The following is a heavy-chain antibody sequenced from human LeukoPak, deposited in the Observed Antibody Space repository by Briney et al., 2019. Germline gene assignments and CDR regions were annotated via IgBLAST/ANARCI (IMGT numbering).Heavy chain of an antibody. J-gene: IGHJ4*02. CDR2: MNPNSGNT. D-gene: IGHD1-26*01. Sequence: ASVKVSCKASGYTFTSYDINWVRQATGQGPEWMGWMNPNSGNTGYAEKFQGRVTMTRNTSISTAYMELSSLTSEDTAVYYCARAEASRSSGKILGYWGQVTLVTVSS. CDR3: ARAEASRSSGKILGY. CDR1: GYTFTSYD. V-gene: IGHV1-8*01.